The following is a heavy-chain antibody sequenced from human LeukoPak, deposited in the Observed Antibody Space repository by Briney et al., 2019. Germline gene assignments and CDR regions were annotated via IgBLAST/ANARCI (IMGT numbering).Heavy chain of an antibody. CDR3: ARAGGYDPQFDY. D-gene: IGHD5-12*01. Sequence: PSETLSLTCTVSGGSISSSSYYWGWIRQPPGKGLEWIGSIYYSGSTYYNPSLKSRVTISVDTSKNQFSLKLSSVTAADTAVYYCARAGGYDPQFDYWGQGTLVTVSS. J-gene: IGHJ4*02. CDR2: IYYSGST. V-gene: IGHV4-39*07. CDR1: GGSISSSSYY.